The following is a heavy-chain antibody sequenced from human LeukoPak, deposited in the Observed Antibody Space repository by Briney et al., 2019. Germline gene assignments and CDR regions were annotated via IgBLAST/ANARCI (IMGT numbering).Heavy chain of an antibody. CDR2: ISSSSSYI. D-gene: IGHD6-19*01. V-gene: IGHV3-21*01. CDR3: TTEDPKYSSGPMDV. J-gene: IGHJ6*02. CDR1: GFTFSNAW. Sequence: GGSLRLSCAASGFTFSNAWMSWVRQAPGKGLEWVSSISSSSSYIYYADSVKGRFTISRDNAKNSLYLQMNSLRAEDTAVYYCTTEDPKYSSGPMDVWGQGTTVTVSS.